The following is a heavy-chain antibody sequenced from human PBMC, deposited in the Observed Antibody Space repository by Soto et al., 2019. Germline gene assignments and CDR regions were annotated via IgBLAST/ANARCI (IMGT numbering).Heavy chain of an antibody. CDR1: GFTFSSYA. D-gene: IGHD3-22*01. V-gene: IGHV3-23*01. CDR3: AKSPGIFYYDSSGYYHSDY. J-gene: IGHJ4*02. CDR2: ISGSGVST. Sequence: PGGSLRLSCAASGFTFSSYAISWVRQAPGKGLEWVSAISGSGVSTYYADSVKGRFTISRDNSKNTLYLKMNSLRAEDTAVYYCAKSPGIFYYDSSGYYHSDYWGQGTLVTVSS.